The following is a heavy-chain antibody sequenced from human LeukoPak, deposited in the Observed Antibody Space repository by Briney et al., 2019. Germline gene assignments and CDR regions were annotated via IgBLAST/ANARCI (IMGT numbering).Heavy chain of an antibody. CDR2: ISGSGGST. CDR1: GFTFSSYA. D-gene: IGHD1/OR15-1a*01. CDR3: AKEVRVRMSKNNDAFDI. Sequence: GGSLRLSCAASGFTFSSYAMSWVRQAPGKGLEWVSAISGSGGSTYYADSVKGRFTISRDNSKNTLYLQMNSLRAEDTAVYYCAKEVRVRMSKNNDAFDIWGQGTMVTVSS. J-gene: IGHJ3*02. V-gene: IGHV3-23*01.